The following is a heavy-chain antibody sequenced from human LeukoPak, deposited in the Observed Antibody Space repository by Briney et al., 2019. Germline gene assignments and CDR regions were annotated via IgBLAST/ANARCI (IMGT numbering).Heavy chain of an antibody. CDR3: AKASWVSSADAVL. CDR1: GFTFSSYA. Sequence: PGGSLRLSCAASGFTFSSYAMSWVRQAPARGLEWVSGLRGDGDTFYADSVKGRFTLSRDESRNTVYLQMNNLRVEDTAVYFCAKASWVSSADAVLWGQGTLVTVSS. CDR2: LRGDGDT. V-gene: IGHV3-23*01. J-gene: IGHJ4*02. D-gene: IGHD3-3*02.